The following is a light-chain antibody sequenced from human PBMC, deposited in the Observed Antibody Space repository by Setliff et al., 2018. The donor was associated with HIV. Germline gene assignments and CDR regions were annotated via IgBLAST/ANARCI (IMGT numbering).Light chain of an antibody. V-gene: IGLV2-14*03. CDR2: DVN. CDR3: CSYTSSTPLYV. J-gene: IGLJ1*01. CDR1: SSDVGTYNY. Sequence: QSVLTQPASVSGSPGQSIIISCTGTSSDVGTYNYVSWYQQHPGKAPKLMVYDVNNRPSGVSNRFSGSKSGNTASLTISGLQAEDEADYYCCSYTSSTPLYVFGTGTKVTVL.